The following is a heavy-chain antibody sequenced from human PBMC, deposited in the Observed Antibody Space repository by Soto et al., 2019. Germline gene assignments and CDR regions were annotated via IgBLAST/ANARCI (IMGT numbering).Heavy chain of an antibody. J-gene: IGHJ3*02. V-gene: IGHV3-30*18. CDR2: ISYDGSNK. Sequence: GGSLRLSCAASGFTFSSYGMHWVRQAPGKGLEWVAVISYDGSNKYYADSVKGRFTISRDNSKNTLYLQMNSLRAEDTAVYYCAKVVLLWFGDSDAFDIWGQGTMVTVSS. CDR1: GFTFSSYG. D-gene: IGHD3-10*01. CDR3: AKVVLLWFGDSDAFDI.